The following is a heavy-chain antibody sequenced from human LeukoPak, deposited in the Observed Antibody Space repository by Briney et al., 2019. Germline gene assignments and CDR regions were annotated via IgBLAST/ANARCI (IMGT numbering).Heavy chain of an antibody. CDR2: IYHSGST. CDR1: GYSISSGYY. V-gene: IGHV4-38-2*02. Sequence: SETLSLTCTVSGYSISSGYYWGWIRQPPGKGLEWVGSIYHSGSTYYNPSLKSRVTVLVDTSKNQFSLKLSSVTAADTAVYYCAKSNGYGLIDIWGQGTMVTVSS. J-gene: IGHJ3*02. D-gene: IGHD3-22*01. CDR3: AKSNGYGLIDI.